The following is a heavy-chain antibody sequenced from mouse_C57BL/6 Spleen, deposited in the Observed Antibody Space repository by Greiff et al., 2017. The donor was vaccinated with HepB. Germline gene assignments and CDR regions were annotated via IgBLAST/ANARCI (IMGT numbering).Heavy chain of an antibody. CDR1: GYSITSGYY. CDR2: ISYDGSN. CDR3: ARDKETGHFDY. D-gene: IGHD4-1*01. Sequence: EVQLQQSGPGLVKPSQSLSLTCSVTGYSITSGYYWNWIRQFPGNKLEWMGYISYDGSNNYNPSLKNRISITRDTSKNQFFLKLNSVTTEDTATYYCARDKETGHFDYWGQGTTLTVSS. J-gene: IGHJ2*01. V-gene: IGHV3-6*01.